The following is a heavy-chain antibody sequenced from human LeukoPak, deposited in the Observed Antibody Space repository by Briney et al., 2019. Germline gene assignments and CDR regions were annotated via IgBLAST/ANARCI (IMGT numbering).Heavy chain of an antibody. D-gene: IGHD3-22*01. Sequence: SETLSLTCTVSGGSISTGGYYWSWIRQHPGKGLEWLAYIYYSGSTYYNPFLKSRVTISVDTSKNQFSLKLSSVTAADTAVYYCARFHTSGYYRHFDFWGQGTLVTVSS. CDR3: ARFHTSGYYRHFDF. CDR1: GGSISTGGYY. V-gene: IGHV4-31*03. CDR2: IYYSGST. J-gene: IGHJ4*02.